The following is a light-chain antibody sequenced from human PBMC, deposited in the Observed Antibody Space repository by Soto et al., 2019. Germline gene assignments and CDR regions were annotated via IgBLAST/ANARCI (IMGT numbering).Light chain of an antibody. V-gene: IGKV2-28*01. Sequence: DLVMTQSPLSLPVTPGEPASISCRSSQSLLHGNGYNYLDWYLQKPGQSPQLLIYLGSNRASGVPDRVSGSGSGTDFTLKISRVEAEDVGVYYCMQALQTPLTFGGGTKVEIK. CDR3: MQALQTPLT. CDR1: QSLLHGNGYNY. J-gene: IGKJ4*01. CDR2: LGS.